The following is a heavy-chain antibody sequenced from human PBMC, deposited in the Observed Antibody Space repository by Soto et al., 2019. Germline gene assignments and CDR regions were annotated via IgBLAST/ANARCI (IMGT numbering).Heavy chain of an antibody. CDR3: AKSTDRGGGYLDY. D-gene: IGHD3-16*01. CDR2: ISGSGRSI. Sequence: QTGGSLRLSCEASGFTFRNYAMSWFRQAPEKGPEWVSTISGSGRSIHYADSVKGRFTITRDSSKSTMYLQMSSLRAEDTAIYYCAKSTDRGGGYLDYWGQGTLVTVSS. V-gene: IGHV3-23*01. J-gene: IGHJ4*02. CDR1: GFTFRNYA.